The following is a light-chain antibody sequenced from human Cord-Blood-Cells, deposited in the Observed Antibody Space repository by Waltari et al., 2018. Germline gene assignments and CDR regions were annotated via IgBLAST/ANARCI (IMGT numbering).Light chain of an antibody. V-gene: IGKV4-1*01. CDR3: QQYYSTPYT. J-gene: IGKJ2*01. Sequence: DIVMTQSPDSLAVSLGERATINCKSSQSVLYSSNNKNYLACYQQKPGQPPKLLIYWASTRESGVPDRLSGSGSGTDFTLTISSLQAEDVAVYYCQQYYSTPYTFGQGTKLEIK. CDR1: QSVLYSSNNKNY. CDR2: WAS.